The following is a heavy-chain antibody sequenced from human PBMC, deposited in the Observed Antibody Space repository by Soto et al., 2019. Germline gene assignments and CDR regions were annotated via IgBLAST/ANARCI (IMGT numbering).Heavy chain of an antibody. V-gene: IGHV4-39*01. D-gene: IGHD2-2*02. J-gene: IGHJ5*02. Sequence: QLQLQESGPGLVKPSETLSLTCTVSGGSISSSSYYWGWIRQPPGKELEWIGTIYYSGSTYYNPSLKSRVTISVDTSKNQFSLKLNSVTAAETAVYFCARSEIAYTNVKVWFDPWGQGTLVTVSS. CDR2: IYYSGST. CDR1: GGSISSSSYY. CDR3: ARSEIAYTNVKVWFDP.